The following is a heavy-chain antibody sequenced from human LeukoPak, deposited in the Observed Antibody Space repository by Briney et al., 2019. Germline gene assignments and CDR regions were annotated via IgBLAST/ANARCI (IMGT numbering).Heavy chain of an antibody. Sequence: DPSETLSLTCTVSGGSISNYYWNWIRQPPGKGLEWIGDISYSGSTNYNPSLKSRVTILVDTSKNQLSLKLSSLTGADTAVYYCARDYRTQYYYYGMDVWGQGITVTVSS. D-gene: IGHD4-11*01. V-gene: IGHV4-59*01. J-gene: IGHJ6*02. CDR1: GGSISNYY. CDR3: ARDYRTQYYYYGMDV. CDR2: ISYSGST.